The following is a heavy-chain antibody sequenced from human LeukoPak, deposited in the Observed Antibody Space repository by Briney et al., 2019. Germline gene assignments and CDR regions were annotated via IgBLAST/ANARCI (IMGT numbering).Heavy chain of an antibody. D-gene: IGHD6-25*01. Sequence: SETLSLTCTVSGDSISRSTYYWAWIRQPPGKGLEWIGSVYYGRSPYFNPSLESRATISVYTSKNHFSLKMSSVTAADTAVYYCARSSGTGTFSYWGQGTLVTVSS. V-gene: IGHV4-39*02. J-gene: IGHJ4*02. CDR2: VYYGRSP. CDR3: ARSSGTGTFSY. CDR1: GDSISRSTYY.